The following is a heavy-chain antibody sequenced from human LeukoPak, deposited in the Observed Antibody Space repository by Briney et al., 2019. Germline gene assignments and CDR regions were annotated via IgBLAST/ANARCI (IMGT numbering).Heavy chain of an antibody. CDR2: IYWDDDK. Sequence: ESGPTLVNPTQTLTLTCTFSGFSVSTSGVGVGWIRQPPGKALEWLELIYWDDDKRYSPSLKSRLTITKDTSKNQVVLTMTNMDPVDTATYYCARCAKGGVVTAMGVDYWGQGSLVTVSS. CDR3: ARCAKGGVVTAMGVDY. D-gene: IGHD2-21*02. CDR1: GFSVSTSGVG. V-gene: IGHV2-5*02. J-gene: IGHJ4*02.